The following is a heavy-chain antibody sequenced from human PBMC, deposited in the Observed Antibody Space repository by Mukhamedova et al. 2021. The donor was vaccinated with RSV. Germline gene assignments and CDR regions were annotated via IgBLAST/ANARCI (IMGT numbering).Heavy chain of an antibody. V-gene: IGHV1-46*01. CDR2: GST. J-gene: IGHJ4*02. CDR3: ARGIYGDYEVNY. Sequence: GSTSYAQKFQGRVTKTRDTSTSTVYMELSSLRSEDTAVYYCARGIYGDYEVNYWGQGTLVTVSS. D-gene: IGHD4-17*01.